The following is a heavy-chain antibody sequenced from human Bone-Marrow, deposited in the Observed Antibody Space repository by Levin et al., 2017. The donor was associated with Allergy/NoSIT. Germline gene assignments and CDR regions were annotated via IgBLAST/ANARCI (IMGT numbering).Heavy chain of an antibody. CDR1: GDSISSSTDY. CDR3: ARAPGFASSWFDS. Sequence: SSETLSLTCTVSGDSISSSTDYWGWIRQPPGTGLEWIASIYNSGIMYHNPSLQSRVTISVETSKNQFSLRVHSTTAADTAVYYCARAPGFASSWFDSWGQGTLVTVSS. V-gene: IGHV4-39*07. J-gene: IGHJ5*01. CDR2: IYNSGIM. D-gene: IGHD6-13*01.